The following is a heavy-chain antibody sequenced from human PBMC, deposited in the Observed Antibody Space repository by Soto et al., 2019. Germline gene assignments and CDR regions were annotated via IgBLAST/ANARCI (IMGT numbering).Heavy chain of an antibody. CDR1: GFTFSSYG. CDR2: ISYDGSNK. V-gene: IGHV3-30*03. CDR3: ARAYDSSGYYYNWFDP. J-gene: IGHJ5*02. Sequence: PGGSLRLSCAASGFTFSSYGMHWVRQAPGKGLEWVAVISYDGSNKYYADSVKGRFTISRDNSKNTLYLQMNSLRAEDTAVYYCARAYDSSGYYYNWFDPWGQGTLVTVSS. D-gene: IGHD3-22*01.